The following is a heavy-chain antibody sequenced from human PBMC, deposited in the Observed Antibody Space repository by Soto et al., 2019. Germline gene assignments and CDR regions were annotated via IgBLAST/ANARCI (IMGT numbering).Heavy chain of an antibody. Sequence: PGGSLRLSCAASGFTFGSYTMDWVRQAPGKGLEWVSSISSSSSDIYYADSVKGRFTVSRDNAKNSLYLQMNSLRAEDTAVYYCASLVAAPSSFSSYYYGMDVWGQGTTVTVSS. CDR1: GFTFGSYT. V-gene: IGHV3-21*01. D-gene: IGHD6-6*01. CDR3: ASLVAAPSSFSSYYYGMDV. J-gene: IGHJ6*02. CDR2: ISSSSSDI.